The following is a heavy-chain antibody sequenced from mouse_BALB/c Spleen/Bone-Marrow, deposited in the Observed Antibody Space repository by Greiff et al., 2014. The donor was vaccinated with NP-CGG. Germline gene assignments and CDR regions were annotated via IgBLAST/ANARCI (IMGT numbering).Heavy chain of an antibody. CDR1: GFAFSSYD. CDR2: ISHGGGTT. CDR3: TRHGGYYPYYYAMDY. V-gene: IGHV5-12-1*01. J-gene: IGHJ4*01. D-gene: IGHD2-3*01. Sequence: DVQLVESGGGLVKPGGSLKLSCAASGFAFSSYDMSWVRQTPEKRLEWVAYISHGGGTTYYSDTVKGRFTISRDNAKNTLYLQVSSLKSEDAAIYYCTRHGGYYPYYYAMDYWGQGTSVTVSS.